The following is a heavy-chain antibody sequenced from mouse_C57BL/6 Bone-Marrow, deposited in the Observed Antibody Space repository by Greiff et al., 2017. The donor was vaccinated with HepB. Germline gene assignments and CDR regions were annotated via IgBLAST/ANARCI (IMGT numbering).Heavy chain of an antibody. J-gene: IGHJ2*01. V-gene: IGHV5-4*01. CDR2: ISDGGSYT. Sequence: EVHLVESGGGLVKPGGSLKLSCAASGFTFSSYAMSWVRQTPEKRLEWVATISDGGSYTYYPDNVKGRFTISRDNAKNNLYLQMSHLKSEDTAMYYCARDHFDDWGQGTTLTVSS. CDR1: GFTFSSYA. CDR3: ARDHFDD.